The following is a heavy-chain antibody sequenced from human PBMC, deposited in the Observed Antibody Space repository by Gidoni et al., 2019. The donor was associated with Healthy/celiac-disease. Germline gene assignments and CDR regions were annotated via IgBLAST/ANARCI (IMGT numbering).Heavy chain of an antibody. CDR1: GFTFSSYG. V-gene: IGHV3-33*01. D-gene: IGHD4-17*01. CDR2: IWYDGSNK. Sequence: QVQLVESGGGVVQPGRSLRLSCAASGFTFSSYGMHWVRQAPGKGLEWVAVIWYDGSNKYYADSVKGRFTISRDNSKNTLYLQMNSLRAEDTAVYYCAREKTTVTTRAEYGMDVWGQGTTVTVSS. J-gene: IGHJ6*02. CDR3: AREKTTVTTRAEYGMDV.